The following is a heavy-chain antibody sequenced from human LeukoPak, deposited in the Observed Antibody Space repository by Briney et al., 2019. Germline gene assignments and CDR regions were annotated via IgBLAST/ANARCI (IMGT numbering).Heavy chain of an antibody. CDR2: ISGDAVYT. CDR1: GFTFRNYA. CDR3: AKNYGTSRPFYDY. Sequence: GGSLRLSCAASGFTFRNYAMTWVRQAPGKGLQWVSAISGDAVYTYYLDSVKGRFTTSRDNSKNTLFLQMNSLRADDTAVYYCAKNYGTSRPFYDYWGQGIVVTVSS. J-gene: IGHJ4*02. V-gene: IGHV3-23*01. D-gene: IGHD4-17*01.